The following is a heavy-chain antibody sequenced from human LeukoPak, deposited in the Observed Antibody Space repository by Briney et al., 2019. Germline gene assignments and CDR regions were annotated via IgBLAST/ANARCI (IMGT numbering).Heavy chain of an antibody. V-gene: IGHV3-23*01. CDR3: AKDAIGQYRPYYFDC. D-gene: IGHD3-16*02. J-gene: IGHJ4*02. CDR2: ISGSGEST. Sequence: GGSLRPSCAASGFTFSSFAMSWVRQAPGKGLEWVSSISGSGESTYYADYVKGRFTVSRDNSKNTVNLQLNSLRAEDTAVYYCAKDAIGQYRPYYFDCWRQGTLVTVSS. CDR1: GFTFSSFA.